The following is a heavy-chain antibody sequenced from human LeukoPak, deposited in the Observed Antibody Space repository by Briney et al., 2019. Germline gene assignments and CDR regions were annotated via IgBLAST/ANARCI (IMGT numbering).Heavy chain of an antibody. J-gene: IGHJ6*02. CDR1: GFSFSSYS. CDR2: ISSSSSAI. CDR3: ARGHYGMDV. V-gene: IGHV3-48*02. Sequence: PGGSLRLSCAASGFSFSSYSMNWVRQAPGKGLEWVSYISSSSSAIYYADSVKGRFTISRDNAKNSAYLQMNSLRDEDTAVYYCARGHYGMDVWGQGTTVSVSS.